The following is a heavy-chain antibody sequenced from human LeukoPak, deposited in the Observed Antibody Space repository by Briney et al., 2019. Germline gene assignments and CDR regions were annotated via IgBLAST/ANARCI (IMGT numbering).Heavy chain of an antibody. CDR2: ISSGSTYI. CDR1: GFTFSTYS. D-gene: IGHD5-18*01. V-gene: IGHV3-21*04. J-gene: IGHJ4*02. CDR3: AKDRLDTAMVTHFDY. Sequence: PGGSLRLSCAASGFTFSTYSMNWVRQVPGKGLEWVSSISSGSTYIKYADSVKGRFTTSRDDAKSSLFLQMNSLRAEDTAVYYCAKDRLDTAMVTHFDYWGQGTLVTVSS.